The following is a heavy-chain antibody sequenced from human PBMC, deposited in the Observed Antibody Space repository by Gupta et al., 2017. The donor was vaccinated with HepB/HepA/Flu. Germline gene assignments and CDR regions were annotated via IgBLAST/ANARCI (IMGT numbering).Heavy chain of an antibody. CDR1: GFSLSNARMG. CDR2: IFSNDEK. CDR3: ARMGIAVAGTSGGYYYYGMDV. Sequence: QLTLKESGPVLVKPTETLTLTCTVSGFSLSNARMGVSWIRQPPGKALEWLAHIFSNDEKSYSTSLKSRLTISKDTSKSQVVLTMTNMDPVDTATYYCARMGIAVAGTSGGYYYYGMDVWGQGTTVTVSS. V-gene: IGHV2-26*01. D-gene: IGHD6-19*01. J-gene: IGHJ6*02.